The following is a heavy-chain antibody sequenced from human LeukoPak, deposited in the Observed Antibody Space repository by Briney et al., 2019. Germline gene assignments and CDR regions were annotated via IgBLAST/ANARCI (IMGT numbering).Heavy chain of an antibody. CDR2: IWYDGSNK. J-gene: IGHJ6*03. CDR3: VTFMTMLTPSPRDPPRMDG. Sequence: GGSLRLSCAASGFTFSSYGMHWVRQAPGMGLEWVAVIWYDGSNKYYADSVKGRFTVSRDSSRNTLSLQMNSLRAEATAVYYCVTFMTMLTPSPRDPPRMDGWGKGTTVTVSS. CDR1: GFTFSSYG. V-gene: IGHV3-33*01. D-gene: IGHD4-17*01.